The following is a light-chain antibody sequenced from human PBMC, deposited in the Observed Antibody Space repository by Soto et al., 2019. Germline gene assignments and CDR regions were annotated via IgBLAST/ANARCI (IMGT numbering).Light chain of an antibody. CDR2: EVS. CDR1: SSDVGRYNI. V-gene: IGLV2-11*01. J-gene: IGLJ1*01. CDR3: CSHAHKNPNV. Sequence: QSVLTQPRSVSGSPGQSVTISFTGTSSDVGRYNIVSWYQQHPGKVPKLIIYEVSKRSSGVPDRFSGSKSGNTASLIISGVEVEDEADYYSCSHAHKNPNVFGTGANLTVL.